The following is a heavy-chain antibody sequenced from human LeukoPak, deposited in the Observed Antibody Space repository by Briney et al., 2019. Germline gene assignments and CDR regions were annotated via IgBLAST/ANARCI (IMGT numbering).Heavy chain of an antibody. D-gene: IGHD5-18*01. CDR3: AFGIQLWLRGARGAFDI. Sequence: ASVKVSCKASGYTFTGYYMHWVRQAPGQGLEWMGWINPNSGGTNYTQKFQGRVTMTRDTSISTAYMELSRLRSEDTAVYYCAFGIQLWLRGARGAFDIWGQGTMVTVSS. CDR2: INPNSGGT. J-gene: IGHJ3*02. CDR1: GYTFTGYY. V-gene: IGHV1-2*02.